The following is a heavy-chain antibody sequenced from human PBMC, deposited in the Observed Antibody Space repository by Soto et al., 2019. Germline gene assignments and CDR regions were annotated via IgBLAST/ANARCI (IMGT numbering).Heavy chain of an antibody. D-gene: IGHD3-10*01. CDR1: GGIFSSYA. J-gene: IGHJ6*02. CDR3: ARDSAGGLLWFGEPYGMDV. V-gene: IGHV1-69*06. CDR2: IIPIFGTA. Sequence: ASVKVSCKASGGIFSSYAISWVRQAPGQGLEWMGGIIPIFGTANYAQKFQGRVTITADKSTSTAYMELSSLRSEDTAVYYCARDSAGGLLWFGEPYGMDVWGQGTTVTVSS.